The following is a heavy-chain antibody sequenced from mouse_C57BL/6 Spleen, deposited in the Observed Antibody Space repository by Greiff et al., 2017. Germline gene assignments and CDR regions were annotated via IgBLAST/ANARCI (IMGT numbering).Heavy chain of an antibody. J-gene: IGHJ4*01. Sequence: QVQLKESGPGLVAPSQSLSITCTVSGFSLTSYGVHWVRQPPGKGLEWLVVIWSDGSTTNNSALKSRLSISKDNSKSQVFLKMNSLQTDDTAMYYWARQRSNYHYYAMDYWGQGTSVTVSS. V-gene: IGHV2-6-1*01. CDR3: ARQRSNYHYYAMDY. CDR1: GFSLTSYG. D-gene: IGHD2-5*01. CDR2: IWSDGST.